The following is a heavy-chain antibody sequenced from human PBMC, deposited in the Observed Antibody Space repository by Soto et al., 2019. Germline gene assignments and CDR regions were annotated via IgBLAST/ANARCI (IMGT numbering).Heavy chain of an antibody. Sequence: ASVKVSCKASGYTFTGYYMHWVRQAPGQGLEWMGWINPNSGGTNYAQKFQGRVTMTRDTSISTAYMELSRLRSDDTAVYYCAGVEYYDFWSGPVYGMDVWGQGTTVTVSS. V-gene: IGHV1-2*02. CDR3: AGVEYYDFWSGPVYGMDV. J-gene: IGHJ6*02. D-gene: IGHD3-3*01. CDR2: INPNSGGT. CDR1: GYTFTGYY.